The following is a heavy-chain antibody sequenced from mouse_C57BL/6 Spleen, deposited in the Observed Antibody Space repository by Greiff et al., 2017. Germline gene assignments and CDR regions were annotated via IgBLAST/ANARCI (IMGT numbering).Heavy chain of an antibody. CDR3: AGGGTPFDY. CDR1: GYTFTDYY. CDR2: INPNNGGT. J-gene: IGHJ2*01. V-gene: IGHV1-26*01. Sequence: VQLQQSGPELVKPGASVKISCKASGYTFTDYYMNWVKQSHGQSLEWIGDINPNNGGTSYNQKFKGKATLTVDKSSSTAYMELRSLTSEDSAVYYWAGGGTPFDYWGQGTTLTVSS.